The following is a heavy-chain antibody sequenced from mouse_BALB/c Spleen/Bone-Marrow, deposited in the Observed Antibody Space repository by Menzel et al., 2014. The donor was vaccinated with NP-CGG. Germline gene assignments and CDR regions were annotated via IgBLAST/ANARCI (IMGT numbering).Heavy chain of an antibody. CDR2: INPSNGGT. CDR3: SRGRRDALDY. J-gene: IGHJ4*01. CDR1: GYTFTSYY. V-gene: IGHV1S16*01. Sequence: QVQLQQSGAELVKPGASVKLSCKASGYTFTSYYMYWVKQRPGQGLEWSGEINPSNGGTNFNEKFKNKATLTVDKSSSTXXXQLSSLTSEDSAVYYCSRGRRDALDYWGXETSVTVSS.